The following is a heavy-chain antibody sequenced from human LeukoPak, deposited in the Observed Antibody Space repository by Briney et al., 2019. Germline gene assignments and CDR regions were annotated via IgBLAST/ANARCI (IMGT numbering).Heavy chain of an antibody. V-gene: IGHV3-15*01. J-gene: IGHJ4*02. Sequence: GGSLRLSYAASGFTFSNAWMSWVRQAPGKGLEWVDRIKSKTDGGTTDYAASVKGRFTISRDDSKNTLYLQMNSLKTEDTAVYYCTTSAPYYDYVWGSYRYTEDFDYWGQGTLVAVSS. CDR3: TTSAPYYDYVWGSYRYTEDFDY. CDR1: GFTFSNAW. CDR2: IKSKTDGGTT. D-gene: IGHD3-16*02.